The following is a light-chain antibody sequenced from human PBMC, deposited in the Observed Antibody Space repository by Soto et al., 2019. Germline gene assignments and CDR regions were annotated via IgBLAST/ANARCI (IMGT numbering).Light chain of an antibody. CDR1: QGVSLS. CDR2: DAS. CDR3: QQFEIYPIT. Sequence: AIQLTQSPSSLSASVGDRVTITCRASQGVSLSIAWYQQTPGRAPKLLIYDASALASGVPSRFSASGSGTDFVLTIISLQPEDFATYFCQQFEIYPITFGQGTRLEI. V-gene: IGKV1-13*02. J-gene: IGKJ5*01.